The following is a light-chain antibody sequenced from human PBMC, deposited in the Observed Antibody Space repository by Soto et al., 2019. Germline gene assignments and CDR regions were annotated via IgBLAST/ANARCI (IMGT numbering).Light chain of an antibody. CDR3: QKSYSAPRK. V-gene: IGKV1-39*01. CDR1: QSISSY. J-gene: IGKJ1*01. CDR2: AAS. Sequence: DIQMTQSPSSLSASVVDRVTITCRASQSISSYLNWYQQKPGKAPKLLIYAASSLQSGVPSRFSGSGSGTDFTLTINNLQPEDFATYYCQKSYSAPRKFGQGTKVDIK.